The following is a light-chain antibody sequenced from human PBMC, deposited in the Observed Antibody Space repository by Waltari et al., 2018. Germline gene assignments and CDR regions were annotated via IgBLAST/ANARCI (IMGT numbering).Light chain of an antibody. Sequence: DIVMTQSPDSLAVSMGERATINCKASQSIFSLSKNRNQLAWYQHKPGQPARLLIYWVTSRESGVPDRFSGSGSGTDFALTISSLQAEDVAIYFCLQYYNTPRSFGQGTKLEIK. CDR2: WVT. CDR3: LQYYNTPRS. CDR1: QSIFSLSKNRNQ. V-gene: IGKV4-1*01. J-gene: IGKJ2*01.